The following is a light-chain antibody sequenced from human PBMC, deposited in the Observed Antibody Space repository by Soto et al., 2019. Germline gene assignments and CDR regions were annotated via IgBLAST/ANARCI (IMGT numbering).Light chain of an antibody. CDR1: QSVSSR. J-gene: IGKJ5*01. V-gene: IGKV3-20*01. CDR3: QNYDHNSPIT. CDR2: GAS. Sequence: EIVLTQSPGTLSLSPGERATLSCRASQSVSSRLAWYQQRPGQAPRLLISGASSRATGIPDRFSGSGSGTDFTPTISRMEPEDFEISYCQNYDHNSPITFGHGTRMEIK.